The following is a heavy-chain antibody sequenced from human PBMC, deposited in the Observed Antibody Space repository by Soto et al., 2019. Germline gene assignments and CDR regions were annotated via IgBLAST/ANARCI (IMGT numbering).Heavy chain of an antibody. Sequence: KASETLSLTCTVSGGSISSGGYYWSWIRQHPGKGLEWIGYIYYSGSTYYNPSLKSRVTISVDTSKNQFSLKLSSVTAADTAVYYCARVTRYYDSSGYYGPTNDAFDIWGQGTMVTVSS. CDR3: ARVTRYYDSSGYYGPTNDAFDI. J-gene: IGHJ3*02. CDR1: GGSISSGGYY. CDR2: IYYSGST. V-gene: IGHV4-31*03. D-gene: IGHD3-22*01.